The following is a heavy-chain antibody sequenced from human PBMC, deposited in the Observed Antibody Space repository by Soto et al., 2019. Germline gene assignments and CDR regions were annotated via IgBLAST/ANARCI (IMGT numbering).Heavy chain of an antibody. CDR1: GFTFSNAW. CDR3: TTENYYDDSSGYFWDFDD. J-gene: IGHJ4*02. CDR2: IKSKTDGGTT. Sequence: GGSLRLSCAASGFTFSNAWMNWVRQAPGKGLEWVGRIKSKTDGGTTDYAAPVKGRFTISRDDSKNTLYLQMNSLKTEDTAVYYCTTENYYDDSSGYFWDFDDWGQGTLVTVSS. D-gene: IGHD3-22*01. V-gene: IGHV3-15*07.